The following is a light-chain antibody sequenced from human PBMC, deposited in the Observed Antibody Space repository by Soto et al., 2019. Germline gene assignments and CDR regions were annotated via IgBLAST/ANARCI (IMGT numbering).Light chain of an antibody. CDR3: QQYDNWPYT. Sequence: EIVMTHSPATLSVSPGERATLSCRASQSVSNNLAWYQQKPGQAPRLLIYGASTRATAIPARFSGSGSGTEFTLTISSLQSEDFEVYFCQQYDNWPYTFGPGTKVDIX. CDR2: GAS. V-gene: IGKV3-15*01. CDR1: QSVSNN. J-gene: IGKJ2*01.